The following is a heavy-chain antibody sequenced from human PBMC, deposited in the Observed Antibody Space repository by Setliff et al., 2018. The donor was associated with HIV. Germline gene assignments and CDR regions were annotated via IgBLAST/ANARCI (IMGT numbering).Heavy chain of an antibody. CDR1: GFIFGDYW. V-gene: IGHV3-7*03. CDR3: AKDARKSTTQYNYFGP. Sequence: GGSLRLSCAASGFIFGDYWRNWLRQAPGKGLEWVANIKQDGSDKYYVGSVKGRFTISRDNAKNSLYLEMNSLRVEDTALYYCAKDARKSTTQYNYFGPWGQVTMGT. CDR2: IKQDGSDK. J-gene: IGHJ5*02.